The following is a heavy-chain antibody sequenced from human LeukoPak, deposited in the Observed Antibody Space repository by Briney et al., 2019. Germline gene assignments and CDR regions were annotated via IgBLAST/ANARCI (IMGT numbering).Heavy chain of an antibody. Sequence: GASVKVSCKASGNTFANYYIHMVRQAPGQGLEWMGLINPSGGSTNYAQKFQGRVTMTRDTSTSTVYMELSSLRSEDTAVYYCARGPRITLVRGGQWYHYMDVWGKGTTVTISS. CDR1: GNTFANYY. D-gene: IGHD3-10*01. J-gene: IGHJ6*03. V-gene: IGHV1-46*01. CDR3: ARGPRITLVRGGQWYHYMDV. CDR2: INPSGGST.